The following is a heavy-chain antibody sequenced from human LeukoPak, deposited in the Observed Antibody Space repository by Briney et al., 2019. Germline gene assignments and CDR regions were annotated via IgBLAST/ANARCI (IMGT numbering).Heavy chain of an antibody. Sequence: SETLSLTCTVSGGSISSSGYYWSWIRQPPGKGLEWIGTIYYSGSAYYNPSLKTQVTISVDTSKNQFSLKLSSVTAADTAVYFCARGSQVDDFWSGYRTPLDYWGXGTLVTXSS. V-gene: IGHV4-39*01. CDR1: GGSISSSGYY. CDR3: ARGSQVDDFWSGYRTPLDY. D-gene: IGHD3-3*01. J-gene: IGHJ4*01. CDR2: IYYSGSA.